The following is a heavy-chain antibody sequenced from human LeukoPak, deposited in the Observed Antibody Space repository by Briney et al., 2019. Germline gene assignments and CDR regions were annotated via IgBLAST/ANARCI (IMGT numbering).Heavy chain of an antibody. Sequence: SLRLSCGASVFTFNVYDMHCVRQPRGGGLEWGSSIGWNSGSIGYEISVKGRFTISRDNAKNSLYLQMNSLRDEDTALYYCAKDIAVAGTWGHTGFDYWGQGTLVTVSS. J-gene: IGHJ4*02. V-gene: IGHV3-9*01. CDR3: AKDIAVAGTWGHTGFDY. CDR1: VFTFNVYD. D-gene: IGHD6-19*01. CDR2: IGWNSGSI.